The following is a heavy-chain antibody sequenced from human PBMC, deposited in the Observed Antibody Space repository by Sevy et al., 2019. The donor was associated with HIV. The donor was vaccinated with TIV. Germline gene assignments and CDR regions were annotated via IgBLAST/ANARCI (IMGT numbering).Heavy chain of an antibody. CDR2: ISGSGGST. J-gene: IGHJ4*02. D-gene: IGHD3-22*01. CDR1: GFTFSSYA. Sequence: GGSLRLSCAASGFTFSSYAMSWVRQAPGKGLEWVSAISGSGGSTYYADSGKGRFTISIDNSKNTMYVQMNSLRAEDTAVYYCAKEWLDSSGYYYVESCFDYWGQGTLVTVSS. V-gene: IGHV3-23*01. CDR3: AKEWLDSSGYYYVESCFDY.